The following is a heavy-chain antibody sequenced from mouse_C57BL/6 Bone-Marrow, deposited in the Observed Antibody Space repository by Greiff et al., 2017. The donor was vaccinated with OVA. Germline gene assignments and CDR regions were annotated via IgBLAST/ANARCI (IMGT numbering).Heavy chain of an antibody. Sequence: DVQLQESGPELVKPGASVKISCKASGYSFTGYYMYWVKQSPEKSLEWIGEINPSTGGTTYNQKFKAKATLTVDKSSSTAYMQLKSLTSEDSAVYYCARGGTGPFAYWGQGTLVTVSA. CDR3: ARGGTGPFAY. D-gene: IGHD4-1*01. V-gene: IGHV1-42*01. J-gene: IGHJ3*01. CDR1: GYSFTGYY. CDR2: INPSTGGT.